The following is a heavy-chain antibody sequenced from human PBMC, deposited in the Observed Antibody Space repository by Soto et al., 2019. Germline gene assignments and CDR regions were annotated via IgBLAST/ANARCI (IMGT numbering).Heavy chain of an antibody. CDR3: ARDQGQWLLRFWFDS. V-gene: IGHV3-30*03. CDR2: ISYDGDNK. CDR1: GFTFSSYG. J-gene: IGHJ5*01. D-gene: IGHD6-19*01. Sequence: QVQLVESGGGVVQPGRSLRLSCVASGFTFSSYGMHWVRQAPGKGLEWVAVISYDGDNKNYGDSVRGRFIMSRDTSKNTLYLQMNSLRPEDTAVYYCARDQGQWLLRFWFDSWVQGSLVTVSS.